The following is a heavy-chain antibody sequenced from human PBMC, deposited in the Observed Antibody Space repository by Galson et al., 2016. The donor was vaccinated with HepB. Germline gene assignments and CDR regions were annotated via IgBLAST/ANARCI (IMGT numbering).Heavy chain of an antibody. Sequence: SLRLSCAASGFTFSSYAISWVRQAPGKGLEWVSAISGSGSNTYYADSVKGRFAISRDNSKNTLYLQMNSLRAEDAAVCYCTFESTQSSMAGNYWGQGTLVTVSS. J-gene: IGHJ4*02. CDR1: GFTFSSYA. V-gene: IGHV3-23*01. D-gene: IGHD6-19*01. CDR3: TFESTQSSMAGNY. CDR2: ISGSGSNT.